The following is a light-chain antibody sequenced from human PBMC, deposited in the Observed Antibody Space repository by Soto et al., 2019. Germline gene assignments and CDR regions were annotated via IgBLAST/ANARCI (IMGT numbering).Light chain of an antibody. Sequence: QSVLTQPPSVSGAPGQRVTISCTGSSSNIGAGYDVHWYQQLPGTAPKLLIYGNSNRPSGVPDRFSGSKSGTSASLAISGLQSEDEAVYYCAAWHDSLNGLVVFGGGTKLTVL. CDR2: GNS. J-gene: IGLJ2*01. V-gene: IGLV1-40*01. CDR1: SSNIGAGYD. CDR3: AAWHDSLNGLVV.